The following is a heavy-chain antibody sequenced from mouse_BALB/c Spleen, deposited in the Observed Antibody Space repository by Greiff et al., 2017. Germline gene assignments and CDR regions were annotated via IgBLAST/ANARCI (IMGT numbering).Heavy chain of an antibody. CDR2: IHPGSGGT. Sequence: QVQLKESGAELVRPGASVKLSCKALGYTFTDYEMHWVKQTPVQGLEWIGAIHPGSGGTAYNQKFKGKATLTADKSSSTAYMELSSLTSEDSAVYYAAKMDDYYGSSYAFAYWGQGTLVTVSA. CDR1: GYTFTDYE. V-gene: IGHV1-15*01. D-gene: IGHD1-1*01. J-gene: IGHJ3*01. CDR3: AKMDDYYGSSYAFAY.